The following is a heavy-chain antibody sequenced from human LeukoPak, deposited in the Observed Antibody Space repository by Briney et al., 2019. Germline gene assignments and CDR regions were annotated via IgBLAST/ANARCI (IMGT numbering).Heavy chain of an antibody. Sequence: PSETLSLTCTVSGGSISSSSYYWSWIRQPPGKGLEWIGEINHSGSTNYNPSLKSRVTISVDTSKNQFSLKLSSVTAADTAVYYCARGTPLAAAGLYYYYYGMDVWGKGTTVTVSS. D-gene: IGHD6-13*01. CDR2: INHSGST. CDR3: ARGTPLAAAGLYYYYYGMDV. V-gene: IGHV4-39*07. J-gene: IGHJ6*04. CDR1: GGSISSSSYY.